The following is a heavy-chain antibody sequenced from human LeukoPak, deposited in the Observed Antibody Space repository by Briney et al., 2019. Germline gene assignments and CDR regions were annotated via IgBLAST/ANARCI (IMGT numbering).Heavy chain of an antibody. CDR2: ISAYNGNT. Sequence: GASVKVSCKASGYTFTSYGISWVRQAPGQGLEWMGWISAYNGNTNYAQKLQGRVTVTTDTSTSTAYMELRSLRSDDTAVYYCARGKDDFWSVYTPYYFDYWGQGTLVTVSS. V-gene: IGHV1-18*01. CDR1: GYTFTSYG. CDR3: ARGKDDFWSVYTPYYFDY. J-gene: IGHJ4*02. D-gene: IGHD3-3*01.